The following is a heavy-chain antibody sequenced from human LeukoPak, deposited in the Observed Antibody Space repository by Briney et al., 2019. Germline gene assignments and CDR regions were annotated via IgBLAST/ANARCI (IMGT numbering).Heavy chain of an antibody. V-gene: IGHV3-21*01. CDR2: ISSSSSYI. D-gene: IGHD3-9*01. Sequence: GSLRLSCAASGFTFSSYTMIWVRQAPGKGLEWVSSISSSSSYIYYADSVKGRFTISRDNAKNSLYLQMNSLRAEDTAVYYCARRADDWLSPGYYGMDVWGQGTTVIVSS. CDR3: ARRADDWLSPGYYGMDV. J-gene: IGHJ6*02. CDR1: GFTFSSYT.